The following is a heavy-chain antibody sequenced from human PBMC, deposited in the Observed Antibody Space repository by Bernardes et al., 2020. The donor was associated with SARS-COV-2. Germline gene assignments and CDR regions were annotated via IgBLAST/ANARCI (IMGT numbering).Heavy chain of an antibody. V-gene: IGHV1-8*01. CDR2: MNPKSGDT. Sequence: ASVKVSCQTSGYIFSSYDINWVRQATGQGLEWMGWMNPKSGDTAYAQKFQGRVTMSRHTSRGTAYMELSGLTSEDTAVYYCAKSPFLGPGPKYYFDYWGQGTLVSVSS. CDR1: GYIFSSYD. J-gene: IGHJ4*02. CDR3: AKSPFLGPGPKYYFDY.